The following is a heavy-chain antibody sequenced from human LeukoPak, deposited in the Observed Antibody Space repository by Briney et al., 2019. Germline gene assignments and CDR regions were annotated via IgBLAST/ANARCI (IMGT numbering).Heavy chain of an antibody. J-gene: IGHJ5*02. CDR1: GFTFDDYA. CDR2: ISWNSGSI. Sequence: PGGSLRLSCAASGFTFDDYAMHWVRKAPGKGLEWVSGISWNSGSIGYADSVKGRFTISRDNAKNSLYLQMNSLRAEDMALYYCAKDSGRWLQLGWFDPWGQGTLVTASS. V-gene: IGHV3-9*03. D-gene: IGHD5-24*01. CDR3: AKDSGRWLQLGWFDP.